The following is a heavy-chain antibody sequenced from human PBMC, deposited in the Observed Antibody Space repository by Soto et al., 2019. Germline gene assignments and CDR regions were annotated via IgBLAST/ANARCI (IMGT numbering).Heavy chain of an antibody. D-gene: IGHD3-3*01. CDR3: ARALVYDFWGGRNWFDP. Sequence: QVQLQQSGPGLLKPSETLSLTCRVSGGSITDNYCTWIRQSPGKGLEWVGYIYYTGITNYNHSLKRRVTISLDRSKNQFSLKLDSVTASDTAVYYCARALVYDFWGGRNWFDPWGQGTLVTVSS. V-gene: IGHV4-59*01. CDR1: GGSITDNY. J-gene: IGHJ5*02. CDR2: IYYTGIT.